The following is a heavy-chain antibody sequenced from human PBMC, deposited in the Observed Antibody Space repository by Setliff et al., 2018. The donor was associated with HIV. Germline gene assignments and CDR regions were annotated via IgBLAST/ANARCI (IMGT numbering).Heavy chain of an antibody. V-gene: IGHV4-59*11. Sequence: SETLSLTCAVYGGSFSGHYWSWIRQPPGKGLEWIGYIYYSGSTNYNPSLKSRVTISVDTSKNQFSLKLASVTAADTAVYYCARGQGAFPAPHYMDVWAKGTTVTVSS. CDR1: GGSFSGHY. J-gene: IGHJ6*03. D-gene: IGHD3-16*01. CDR3: ARGQGAFPAPHYMDV. CDR2: IYYSGST.